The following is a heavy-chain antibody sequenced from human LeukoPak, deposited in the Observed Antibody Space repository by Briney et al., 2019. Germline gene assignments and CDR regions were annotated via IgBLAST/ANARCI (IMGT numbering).Heavy chain of an antibody. J-gene: IGHJ4*02. V-gene: IGHV4-39*01. CDR3: ARRRGSGWNPIDY. Sequence: PSETLSLTCTVSGGSISSSSYCWGWIRQPPGKGLEWIGSIYYSGSTYYNPSLKSRVTISVDTSKNQFSLKLSSVTAADTAVYYCARRRGSGWNPIDYWGQGTLVTVSS. CDR2: IYYSGST. CDR1: GGSISSSSYC. D-gene: IGHD6-19*01.